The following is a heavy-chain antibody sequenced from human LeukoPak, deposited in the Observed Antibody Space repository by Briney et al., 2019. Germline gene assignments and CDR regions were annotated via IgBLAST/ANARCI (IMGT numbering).Heavy chain of an antibody. J-gene: IGHJ5*02. CDR2: INPNSGGT. D-gene: IGHD3-22*01. V-gene: IGHV1-2*02. Sequence: GASVKVSCKASGYTFTGYYMHWVRQAPGQGLEWMGWINPNSGGTNYAQKFQGRVTMTRDTSSSTAYMELSSLRSDDTAVYYCARERESSSYSSLDPWGQGTLVTVSS. CDR3: ARERESSSYSSLDP. CDR1: GYTFTGYY.